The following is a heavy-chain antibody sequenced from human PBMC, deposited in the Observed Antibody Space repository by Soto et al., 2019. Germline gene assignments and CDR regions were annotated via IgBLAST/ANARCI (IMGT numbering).Heavy chain of an antibody. J-gene: IGHJ4*02. Sequence: ESGGGVVQPGRSLRLSCAASGFTFSSYGMHWVRQAPGKGLEWVAVIWYDGSNKYYADSVKGRFTISRDNSKNTLYLQMNSLRAEDTAVYYCARVSYDFWSGYPDYWGQGTLVTVSS. CDR3: ARVSYDFWSGYPDY. V-gene: IGHV3-33*01. CDR2: IWYDGSNK. D-gene: IGHD3-3*01. CDR1: GFTFSSYG.